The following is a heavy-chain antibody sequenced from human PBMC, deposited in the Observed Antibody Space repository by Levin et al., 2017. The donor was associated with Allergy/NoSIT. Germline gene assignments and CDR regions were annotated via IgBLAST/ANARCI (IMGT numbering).Heavy chain of an antibody. CDR2: ISSSSSYT. Sequence: GESLKISCAASGFTFSDYYMSWIRQAPGKGLEWVSYISSSSSYTNYADSVKGRFTISRDNAKNSLYLQMNSLRAEDTAVYYCARAEEISWDFDYWGQGTLVTVSS. D-gene: IGHD5-24*01. CDR3: ARAEEISWDFDY. CDR1: GFTFSDYY. J-gene: IGHJ4*02. V-gene: IGHV3-11*05.